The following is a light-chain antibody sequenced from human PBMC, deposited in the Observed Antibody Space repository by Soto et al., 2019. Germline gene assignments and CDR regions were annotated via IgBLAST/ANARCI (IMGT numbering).Light chain of an antibody. V-gene: IGKV3-11*01. CDR2: DAS. J-gene: IGKJ4*01. Sequence: EIVLTQSPATLSLSPGERATLSCRASQSVSSYLAWYQQKPGQAPRLLIYDASNRATGIPARFSGSGSGTDFTLTISSLGPEDCAVYYCQQRSNWPLSFGGGTKVELK. CDR3: QQRSNWPLS. CDR1: QSVSSY.